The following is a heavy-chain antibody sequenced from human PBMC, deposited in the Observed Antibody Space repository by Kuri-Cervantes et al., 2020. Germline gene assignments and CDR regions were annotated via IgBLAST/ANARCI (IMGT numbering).Heavy chain of an antibody. CDR3: VRMGSGSYAQLHPYYYYYYGMDV. D-gene: IGHD3-10*01. J-gene: IGHJ6*02. CDR2: ISYDGSNK. V-gene: IGHV3-30*03. CDR1: GFTFSSYG. Sequence: GGSLRLSCAASGFTFSSYGMHWVRQAPGKGLEWVAVISYDGSNKYYADSVKGRLTISRDNSKNTLYLQMNSLRAEDTAVYYCVRMGSGSYAQLHPYYYYYYGMDVWGQGTTVTVSS.